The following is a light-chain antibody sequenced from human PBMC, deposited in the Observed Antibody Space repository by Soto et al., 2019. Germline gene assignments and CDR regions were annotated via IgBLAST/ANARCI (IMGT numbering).Light chain of an antibody. CDR1: QSVSSSY. CDR3: QQDYNLPLT. V-gene: IGKV3D-7*01. Sequence: PGDRVTLSCRASQSVSSSYLTWYQQKPGQAPRLLIYGASTRATSISARFSGSGSGTDFTLTISSLQPEDFAVYYCQQDYNLPLTFGGGTKVDIK. CDR2: GAS. J-gene: IGKJ4*02.